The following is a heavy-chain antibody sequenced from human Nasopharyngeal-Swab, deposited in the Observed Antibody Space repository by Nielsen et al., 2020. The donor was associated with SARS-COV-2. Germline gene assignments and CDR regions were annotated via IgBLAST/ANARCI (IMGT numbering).Heavy chain of an antibody. V-gene: IGHV3-73*01. J-gene: IGHJ6*03. Sequence: GGSLRLSCAASGFTFSGAARQWVRQATGKGRERVGRMRSKANSYATAYAASVKGRFTISRDDSKNTAYLQMNSLKTEDTAVYYCTRPLGATVVTALTGYYYYMDVWGKGTTVTVSS. CDR3: TRPLGATVVTALTGYYYYMDV. D-gene: IGHD4-23*01. CDR1: GFTFSGAA. CDR2: MRSKANSYAT.